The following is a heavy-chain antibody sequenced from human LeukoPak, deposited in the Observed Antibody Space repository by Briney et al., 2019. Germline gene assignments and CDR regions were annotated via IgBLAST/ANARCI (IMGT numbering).Heavy chain of an antibody. Sequence: ASVKVSCKASGYTFNSYGLNWVRQAPGQGLEWMGWINPNSGGTNYAQKFQGRVTMTRDTSISTAYMELSRLRSDDTAVYYCAREGGSTLFDYMDVWGKGTTVTVSS. CDR1: GYTFNSYG. CDR2: INPNSGGT. CDR3: AREGGSTLFDYMDV. J-gene: IGHJ6*03. D-gene: IGHD2-2*01. V-gene: IGHV1-2*02.